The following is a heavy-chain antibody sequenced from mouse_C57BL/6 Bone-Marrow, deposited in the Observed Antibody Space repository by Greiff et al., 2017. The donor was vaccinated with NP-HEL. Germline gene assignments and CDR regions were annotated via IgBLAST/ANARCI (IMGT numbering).Heavy chain of an antibody. CDR2: INPSTGGT. D-gene: IGHD2-2*01. Sequence: EVKLVESGPELVKPGASVKISCKASGYSFTGYYMNWVKQSPEKSLEWIGEINPSTGGTTYNQKFKAKATLTVDKSSSTAYMQLKSLTSEDSAVYYCARFGWWYFDVWGTGTTVTVSS. CDR3: ARFGWWYFDV. J-gene: IGHJ1*03. V-gene: IGHV1-42*01. CDR1: GYSFTGYY.